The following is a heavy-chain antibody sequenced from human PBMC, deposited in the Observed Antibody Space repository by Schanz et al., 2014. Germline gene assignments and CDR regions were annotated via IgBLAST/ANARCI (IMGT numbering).Heavy chain of an antibody. J-gene: IGHJ4*02. CDR2: MYYSGST. Sequence: QLQLQESGPGLVNPSETLSLTCTVSGGSISSIGFYWGWIRQPPGKGLEWIGRMYYSGSTYYNPALKSRVTIAGHTSKNQFPLKLSCVTAADTALYYCASWSGTRYFDYWSQGPLVTVSS. CDR1: GGSISSIGFY. V-gene: IGHV4-39*01. D-gene: IGHD1-7*01. CDR3: ASWSGTRYFDY.